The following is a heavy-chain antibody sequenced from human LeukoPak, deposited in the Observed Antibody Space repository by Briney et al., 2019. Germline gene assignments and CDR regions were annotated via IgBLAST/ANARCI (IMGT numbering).Heavy chain of an antibody. CDR3: ARDRCSGGSCYSGLAY. D-gene: IGHD2-15*01. Sequence: ASVKVSCKASGGTFISYAISWVRQAPGQGLEWMGGIIPIFGTANYAQKFQGRVTITADESTSTAYMELSSLRSEDTAVYYCARDRCSGGSCYSGLAYWGQGTLVTVSS. CDR1: GGTFISYA. CDR2: IIPIFGTA. V-gene: IGHV1-69*13. J-gene: IGHJ4*02.